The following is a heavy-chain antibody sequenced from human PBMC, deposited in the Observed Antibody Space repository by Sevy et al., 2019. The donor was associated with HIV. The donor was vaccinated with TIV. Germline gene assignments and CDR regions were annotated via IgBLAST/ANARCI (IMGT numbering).Heavy chain of an antibody. CDR2: ISDDSRYI. J-gene: IGHJ4*01. CDR3: ARDFTIFGVVSEIDY. Sequence: GGSLRLSCAASGFNFRTYSMNWVRQAPGKGLEWLSSISDDSRYIYYSDSVKGRFTISRANAKNLLFLQMNNLRVEDTAIYYCARDFTIFGVVSEIDYWGQGNLVTVSS. V-gene: IGHV3-21*04. D-gene: IGHD3-3*01. CDR1: GFNFRTYS.